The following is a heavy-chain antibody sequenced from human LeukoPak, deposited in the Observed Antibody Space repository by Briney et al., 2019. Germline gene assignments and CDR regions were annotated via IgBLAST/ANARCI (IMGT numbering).Heavy chain of an antibody. D-gene: IGHD5-18*01. CDR2: ISSSSSYI. J-gene: IGHJ5*02. Sequence: PGGSLRLSCAASGFTFSSYSMNWVRQAPGKGLEWVSSISSSSSYIYYADSVKGRFTISRDNAKNSLYLQMNSLRAEDTAVYYCARENTAMVAFDPWGQGTLVTVSS. V-gene: IGHV3-21*01. CDR3: ARENTAMVAFDP. CDR1: GFTFSSYS.